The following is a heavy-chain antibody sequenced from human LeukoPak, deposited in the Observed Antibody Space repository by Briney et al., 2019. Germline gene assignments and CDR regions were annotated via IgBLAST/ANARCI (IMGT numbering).Heavy chain of an antibody. CDR1: GFTFSSYA. V-gene: IGHV3-23*01. Sequence: GGSLRLSCAASGFTFSSYAMSWVRQAPGKGLEWVSAISGSGGRTYYADSVKGRFTISRDNSKNTLYLQMNSLGAEDTAVYYCAKEELSYYDFWSGYSPGIFDYWGQGTLVTVSS. CDR3: AKEELSYYDFWSGYSPGIFDY. J-gene: IGHJ4*02. CDR2: ISGSGGRT. D-gene: IGHD3-3*01.